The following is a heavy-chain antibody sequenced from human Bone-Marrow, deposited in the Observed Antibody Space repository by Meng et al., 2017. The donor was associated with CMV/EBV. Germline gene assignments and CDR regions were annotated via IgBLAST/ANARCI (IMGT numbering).Heavy chain of an antibody. D-gene: IGHD3-10*01. CDR3: ARDSSVTMVRGGETQYYHAMDD. V-gene: IGHV3-9*01. CDR1: GFTFDDYA. CDR2: ISWDSGSL. J-gene: IGHJ6*02. Sequence: SLKISCAASGFTFDDYAMHWVRQVPGKGLEWVSGISWDSGSLGYADSVKGRFTISRDNAKNSLYLQMNSLRAEDTALYYCARDSSVTMVRGGETQYYHAMDDWGQGTTVTVSS.